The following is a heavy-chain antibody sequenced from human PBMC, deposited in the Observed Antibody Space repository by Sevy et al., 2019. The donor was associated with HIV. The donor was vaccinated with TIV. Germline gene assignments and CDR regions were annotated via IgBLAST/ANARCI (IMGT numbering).Heavy chain of an antibody. Sequence: GGSLRLSCAASGFSVSSHAMQWVRQAPGKGLEWVALLSYDGGAQYYVDSVKGRFSISRDNSKNILYLQMNSLRPADTALYYRTGDAGYSVGWYPSNYWGQGTLVTVSS. CDR3: TGDAGYSVGWYPSNY. D-gene: IGHD6-19*01. CDR1: GFSVSSHA. CDR2: LSYDGGAQ. J-gene: IGHJ4*02. V-gene: IGHV3-30*04.